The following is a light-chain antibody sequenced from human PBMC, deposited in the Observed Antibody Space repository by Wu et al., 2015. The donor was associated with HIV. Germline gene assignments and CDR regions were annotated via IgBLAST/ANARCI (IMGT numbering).Light chain of an antibody. CDR3: QQGDSYPPT. CDR2: GAS. CDR1: QGITNS. J-gene: IGKJ4*01. Sequence: DIQLTQSPSFLSANIGDRVTIACRASQGITNSLAWFQQKPGKAPKLLLYGASTLQSGVPSRFSGSGSGTEFTLTISSLQPEDCATYYCQQGDSYPPTFGGGTKVEMK. V-gene: IGKV1-9*01.